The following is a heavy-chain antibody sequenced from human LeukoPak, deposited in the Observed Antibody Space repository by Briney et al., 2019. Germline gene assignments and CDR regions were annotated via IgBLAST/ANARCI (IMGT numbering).Heavy chain of an antibody. CDR1: GFTFSTYS. Sequence: PGGSLRLSCAAAGFTFSTYSMNWVRQAPGKGLEWVSYISSGGSNKYYADSVKGRFTISRDSSKNSLYLQMNSLRAEDTAVYYCAREQREDGRPPRAFDIWGQGTMVTVSS. V-gene: IGHV3-48*01. CDR3: AREQREDGRPPRAFDI. D-gene: IGHD1-26*01. CDR2: ISSGGSNK. J-gene: IGHJ3*02.